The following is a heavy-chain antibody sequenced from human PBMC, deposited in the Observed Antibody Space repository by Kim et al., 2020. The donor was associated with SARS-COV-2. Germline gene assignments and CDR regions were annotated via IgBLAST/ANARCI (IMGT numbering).Heavy chain of an antibody. Sequence: SETLSLTCAVYGGSFSGYYWSWIRQPPGKGLEWIGEINHSGSTNYNPSLKSRVTISVDTSKNQFSLKLSSVTAADTAVYYCARGRIGNSGGHDYWGQGTLVTVSS. D-gene: IGHD1-26*01. V-gene: IGHV4-34*01. J-gene: IGHJ4*02. CDR3: ARGRIGNSGGHDY. CDR2: INHSGST. CDR1: GGSFSGYY.